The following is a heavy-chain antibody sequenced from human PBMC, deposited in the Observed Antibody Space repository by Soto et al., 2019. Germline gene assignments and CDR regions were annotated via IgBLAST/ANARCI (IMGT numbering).Heavy chain of an antibody. J-gene: IGHJ4*02. D-gene: IGHD3-16*01. Sequence: QITLKESGPTLVKPTQTLTLTCTFSGFPLSTRGVGVGWIRQPPRKALEWLELLYWDGFKHYSPSLESRLTIREYTAKNQVGLTMCNVDPVDKATYYCAQKGGGDRILDYWGQRTLVTVSS. V-gene: IGHV2-5*02. CDR2: LYWDGFK. CDR3: AQKGGGDRILDY. CDR1: GFPLSTRGVG.